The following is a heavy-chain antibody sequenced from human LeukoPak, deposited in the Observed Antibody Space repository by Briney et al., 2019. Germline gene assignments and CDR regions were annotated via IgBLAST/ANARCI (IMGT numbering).Heavy chain of an antibody. Sequence: GGSLRLSCAASVFTVSSNYMSWVRQAPGKGLEWVSVIYSGGNTYYADSVKGRFTISRDKSKNTLYLQMNSLRAEDTAVYYCASGSGIYMYFDSWGQGTLVTVSS. CDR1: VFTVSSNY. CDR3: ASGSGIYMYFDS. J-gene: IGHJ4*02. CDR2: IYSGGNT. V-gene: IGHV3-66*01. D-gene: IGHD3-10*01.